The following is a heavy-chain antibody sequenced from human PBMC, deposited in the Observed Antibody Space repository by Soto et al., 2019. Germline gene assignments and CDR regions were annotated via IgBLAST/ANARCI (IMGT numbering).Heavy chain of an antibody. Sequence: ASVKVSCKASGFSITNYHMHLVRQAPGQGLEWMGVITPLGGATTYAQKFQGRVTMTADMSTSNVHMDLSSLRSDDTAVYYCARAILGEISRSHAIDIWGQGKMVTVS. CDR3: ARAILGEISRSHAIDI. CDR1: GFSITNYH. J-gene: IGHJ3*02. CDR2: ITPLGGAT. D-gene: IGHD2-2*02. V-gene: IGHV1-46*01.